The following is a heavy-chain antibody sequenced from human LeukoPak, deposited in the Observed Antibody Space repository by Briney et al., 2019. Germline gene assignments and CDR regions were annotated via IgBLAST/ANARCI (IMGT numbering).Heavy chain of an antibody. CDR2: ISSSSSYI. J-gene: IGHJ4*02. Sequence: GGSLRLSCAASGFTSSSYSMNWVRQDPGKGLEWVSSISSSSSYIYYADSVKGRFTISRDNAKNSLYLQMNSLRAEDTAVYYCARDYGGNKPRNRWGQGTLVTVSS. V-gene: IGHV3-21*01. CDR1: GFTSSSYS. D-gene: IGHD4-23*01. CDR3: ARDYGGNKPRNR.